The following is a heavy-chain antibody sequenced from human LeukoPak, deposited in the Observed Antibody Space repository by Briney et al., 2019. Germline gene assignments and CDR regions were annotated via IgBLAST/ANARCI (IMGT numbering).Heavy chain of an antibody. CDR2: IYYSGST. V-gene: IGHV4-39*07. CDR1: GGSISSSSYY. Sequence: SETLSLTCTVSGGSISSSSYYWGWIRQPPGKGLEWIGSIYYSGSTYYNPPLKSRVTISVDTSKNQFSLKLSSVTAADTAVYYCARDRTGDSSSWNWFDPWAREPWSPSPQ. CDR3: ARDRTGDSSSWNWFDP. J-gene: IGHJ5*02. D-gene: IGHD6-13*01.